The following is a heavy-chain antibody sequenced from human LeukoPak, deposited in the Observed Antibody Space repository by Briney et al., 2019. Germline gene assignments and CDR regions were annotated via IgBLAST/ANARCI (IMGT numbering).Heavy chain of an antibody. V-gene: IGHV4-39*07. CDR2: IYYSGST. D-gene: IGHD6-6*01. CDR3: ARLYSSSPRAFYYYYYYMDV. J-gene: IGHJ6*03. CDR1: GGSISSSSYY. Sequence: SETLSLTCTVSGGSISSSSYYWGWIRQPPGKGLEWIGSIYYSGSTYYNPSLKSRVTISVDTSKNQFSLKLSSVTAADTAVYYCARLYSSSPRAFYYYYYYMDVWGKGTTVTVSS.